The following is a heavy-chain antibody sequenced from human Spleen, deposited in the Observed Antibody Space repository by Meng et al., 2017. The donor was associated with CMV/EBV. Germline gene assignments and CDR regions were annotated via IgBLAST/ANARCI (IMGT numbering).Heavy chain of an antibody. CDR2: ISAYNGNT. J-gene: IGHJ3*02. Sequence: SYGISWVRQAPGQGLEWMGWISAYNGNTNYAQKLQGRVTMTTDTSTSKAYMELRSLRSDDTAVYYCARGWADYDFWSGYYTGNAFDIWGQGTMVTVSS. V-gene: IGHV1-18*01. CDR3: ARGWADYDFWSGYYTGNAFDI. D-gene: IGHD3-3*01. CDR1: SYG.